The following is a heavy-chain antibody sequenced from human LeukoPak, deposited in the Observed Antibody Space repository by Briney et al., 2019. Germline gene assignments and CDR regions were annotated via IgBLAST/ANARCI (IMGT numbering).Heavy chain of an antibody. V-gene: IGHV3-23*01. CDR1: GFIFSSYA. D-gene: IGHD3-9*01. J-gene: IGHJ4*02. CDR2: ISGSGTST. Sequence: AGGSLRLSCAASGFIFSSYAMTWVRQAPGRGLEWVSVISGSGTSTYHADSVKGRLTVSRDNSKNTLYLQMNSLRAEDTAVYYCAKAEHYDILTGYSHFDCWGQGTLVTVSS. CDR3: AKAEHYDILTGYSHFDC.